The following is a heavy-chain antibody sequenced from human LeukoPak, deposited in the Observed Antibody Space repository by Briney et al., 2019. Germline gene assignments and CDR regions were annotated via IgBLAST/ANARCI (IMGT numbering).Heavy chain of an antibody. D-gene: IGHD3-3*01. Sequence: GGSLRLSCAASGFTFSSYGMSWVRQAPGKGLEWVSTISGSGGSTYYADSVKGRLTISRDNSKNTVYLQMNSLRAEDTAVYFCAKRVPKPYYYMDVWGKGNTVTVSS. CDR3: AKRVPKPYYYMDV. V-gene: IGHV3-23*01. CDR2: ISGSGGST. J-gene: IGHJ6*03. CDR1: GFTFSSYG.